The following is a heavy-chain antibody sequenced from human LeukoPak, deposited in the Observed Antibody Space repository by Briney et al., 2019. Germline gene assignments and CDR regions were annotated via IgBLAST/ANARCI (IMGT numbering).Heavy chain of an antibody. Sequence: SETQSLTCTVSGGSISSNYWSWIRQPAGKGLEWIGRIYTSGSTNYNPSLKSRVTMSVDTSKNQFSLKLSSVTAADTAVYYCARDGVVPAAIRAMDVWGKGTTVTVSS. D-gene: IGHD2-2*02. J-gene: IGHJ6*03. V-gene: IGHV4-4*07. CDR2: IYTSGST. CDR1: GGSISSNY. CDR3: ARDGVVPAAIRAMDV.